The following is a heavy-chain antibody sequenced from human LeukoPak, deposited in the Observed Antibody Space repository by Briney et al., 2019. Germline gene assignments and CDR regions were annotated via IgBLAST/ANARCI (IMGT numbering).Heavy chain of an antibody. Sequence: ASVKVSCKASGYTFTSYDINWVRQATGQGLEWMGWINPNSGNTGYAQKFQGRVTMTRNTSISTAYMELSSLRSEDTAVYYCASSGRSMVRGVIISLARPRYYYYGMDVWGQGTTVTVSS. V-gene: IGHV1-8*01. D-gene: IGHD3-10*01. J-gene: IGHJ6*02. CDR2: INPNSGNT. CDR3: ASSGRSMVRGVIISLARPRYYYYGMDV. CDR1: GYTFTSYD.